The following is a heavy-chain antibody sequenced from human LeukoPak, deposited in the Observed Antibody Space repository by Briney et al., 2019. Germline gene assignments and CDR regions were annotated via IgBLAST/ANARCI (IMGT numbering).Heavy chain of an antibody. Sequence: PGGSLRLSCAASGFTFSSYAMHWVRQAPGKGLEWVAVISYDGSNKYYADSVKGRFTISRDNAKNSLYLQMNSLRAEDTAVYYCARERRLDAQPLEYYYYMDVWGKGTTVTVSS. CDR3: ARERRLDAQPLEYYYYMDV. CDR1: GFTFSSYA. V-gene: IGHV3-30-3*01. J-gene: IGHJ6*03. D-gene: IGHD6-19*01. CDR2: ISYDGSNK.